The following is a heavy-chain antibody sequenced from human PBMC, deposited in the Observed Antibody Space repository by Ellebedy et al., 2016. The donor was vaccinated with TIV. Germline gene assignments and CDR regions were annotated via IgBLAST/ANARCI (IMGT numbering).Heavy chain of an antibody. CDR1: GASLSSAY. CDR3: ARGGSSANF. V-gene: IGHV4-4*07. J-gene: IGHJ4*02. CDR2: IYTSGNT. D-gene: IGHD1-26*01. Sequence: MPSETLSLTCTVSGASLSSAYWSWIRQSAGKGLEWIGRIYTSGNTNYNPSLKSRVTMSVDTSKNHFSLKLTSVTAADTARYYCARGGSSANFWGQGILVTVSS.